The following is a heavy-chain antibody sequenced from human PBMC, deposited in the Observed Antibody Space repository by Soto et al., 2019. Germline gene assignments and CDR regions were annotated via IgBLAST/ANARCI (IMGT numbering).Heavy chain of an antibody. CDR2: IYYSGST. J-gene: IGHJ4*02. CDR1: GGSISSYY. V-gene: IGHV4-59*01. Sequence: KPSETLSLTCSVSGGSISSYYWSWIRQPPGKGLEWIGYIYYSGSTNYNPSLKSRVTISVDTSKNQFSLKLSSVTAADTAVYYCARARYYGGNPPDYWGQGTLVTVSS. CDR3: ARARYYGGNPPDY. D-gene: IGHD4-17*01.